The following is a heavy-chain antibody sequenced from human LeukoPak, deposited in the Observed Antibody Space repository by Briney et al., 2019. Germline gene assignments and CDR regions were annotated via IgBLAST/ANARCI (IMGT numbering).Heavy chain of an antibody. V-gene: IGHV1-2*02. CDR3: ARIYSSAWFPDY. J-gene: IGHJ4*02. Sequence: GTSVMVSCKASASTFTAYYFHWVRQAPGQGLEWMGWISPDSGDTNFAQKFQGRVTMTRDTSISTAYMELISLRSDDTAVYYCARIYSSAWFPDYWGQGTLVTVSS. D-gene: IGHD6-19*01. CDR1: ASTFTAYY. CDR2: ISPDSGDT.